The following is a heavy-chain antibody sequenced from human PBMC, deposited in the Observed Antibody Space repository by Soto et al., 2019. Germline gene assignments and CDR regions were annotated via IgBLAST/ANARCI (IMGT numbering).Heavy chain of an antibody. V-gene: IGHV3-53*05. D-gene: IGHD3-3*02. CDR3: ARMNLGIIACYFDS. CDR2: IYSGGST. Sequence: TGGSMGFPKAASGFTVSNNYMNGVRQAAGKGLGWGSVIYSGGSTYYADSVKGRFTISRDDSKNTLYLQMNSLRAEDTALYYCARMNLGIIACYFDSWGQGALVTVSS. CDR1: GFTVSNNY. J-gene: IGHJ4*02.